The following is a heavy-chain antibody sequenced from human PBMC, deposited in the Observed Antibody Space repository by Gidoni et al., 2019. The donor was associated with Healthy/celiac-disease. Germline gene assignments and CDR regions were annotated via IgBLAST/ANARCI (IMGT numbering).Heavy chain of an antibody. J-gene: IGHJ6*02. V-gene: IGHV1-46*01. Sequence: QVQLVQSEAEVKQPGASVKLSCKASGYPFTSSFMHWVRQAPGQGLAWMGIITHRGGSTTNAQKVQGRVTMTRDTSTSTVYMELSSLRSEDTAVYYCARDRIAVAGGYYYGMDVWGQGTTVTVSS. D-gene: IGHD6-19*01. CDR1: GYPFTSSF. CDR2: ITHRGGST. CDR3: ARDRIAVAGGYYYGMDV.